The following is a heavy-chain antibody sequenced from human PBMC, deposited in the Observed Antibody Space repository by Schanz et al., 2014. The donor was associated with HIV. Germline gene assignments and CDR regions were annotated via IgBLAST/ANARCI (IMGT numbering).Heavy chain of an antibody. CDR3: ARDRSAAVTASDY. V-gene: IGHV1-18*01. Sequence: QVQLVQSGAEVKKPGASVKVSCKASGYTFTSNGISWVRQAPGQGLEWMGWINTSTGNVDYSQNFQARVTLTTDTSTRTVYMELRSLRSDDTAVYYCARDRSAAVTASDYWGQGTLVTVSS. CDR2: INTSTGNV. J-gene: IGHJ4*02. CDR1: GYTFTSNG. D-gene: IGHD6-13*01.